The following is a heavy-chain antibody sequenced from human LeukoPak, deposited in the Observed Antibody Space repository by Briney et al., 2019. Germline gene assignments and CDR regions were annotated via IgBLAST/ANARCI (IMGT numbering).Heavy chain of an antibody. CDR3: TTDSTVTTFDY. J-gene: IGHJ4*02. D-gene: IGHD4-17*01. CDR2: IKSKTDGGTT. V-gene: IGHV3-15*01. CDR1: GFTFSNAW. Sequence: GGSLRLSCAASGFTFSNAWMSWVRQAPGKGLEWVGRIKSKTDGGTTDYAAPVKGRFTISRDDSKNTLYLQMNSLKTEDTTVYYCTTDSTVTTFDYWGQGTLVTVSS.